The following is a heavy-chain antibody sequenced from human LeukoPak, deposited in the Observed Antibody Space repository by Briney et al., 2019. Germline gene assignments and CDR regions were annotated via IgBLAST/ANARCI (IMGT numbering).Heavy chain of an antibody. Sequence: GGSLKISCKGSGYTFTSYWIGWVRPLPGKGREWMGIIYPGDSDIIYSPSFQGQVTISADKSIGTAYLQWSSLKASDTAIYYCARHIGATGPDYWGQGTLVTVSS. V-gene: IGHV5-51*01. CDR2: IYPGDSDI. J-gene: IGHJ4*02. D-gene: IGHD6-13*01. CDR1: GYTFTSYW. CDR3: ARHIGATGPDY.